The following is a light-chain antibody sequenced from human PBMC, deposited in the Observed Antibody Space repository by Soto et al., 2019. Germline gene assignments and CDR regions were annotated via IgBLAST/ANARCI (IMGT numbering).Light chain of an antibody. CDR3: LQDINYPWT. CDR2: GAS. V-gene: IGKV1-16*02. CDR1: QGIDNY. J-gene: IGKJ1*01. Sequence: DIQMTQSPSSLSASVGDRVTITCRASQGIDNYLAWFQQRPGKAPKCLIYGASSLQSGVPSKFSGSGFGTDFTLTISSLQPEDFATYYCLQDINYPWTFGQGTKVEIK.